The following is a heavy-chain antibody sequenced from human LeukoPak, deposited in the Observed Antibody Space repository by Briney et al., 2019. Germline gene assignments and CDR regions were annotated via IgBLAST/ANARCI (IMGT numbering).Heavy chain of an antibody. CDR2: IYYSGGT. CDR1: GGSISSSSYY. D-gene: IGHD6-19*01. Sequence: PSETLSLTCTVSGGSISSSSYYWGWIRHPPGKGLEWIVSIYYSGGTYYNPSLKSRRVTISVDTSKNQFSLRLSSVTAADTAVYYCARHQWHYYYYMGVWGKGSTVTVSS. V-gene: IGHV4-39*01. CDR3: ARHQWHYYYYMGV. J-gene: IGHJ6*03.